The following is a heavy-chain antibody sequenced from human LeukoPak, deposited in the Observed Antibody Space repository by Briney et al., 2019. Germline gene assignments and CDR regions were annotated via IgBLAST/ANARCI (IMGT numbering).Heavy chain of an antibody. CDR2: INHSGST. CDR3: ARGVEAAAVDYYYYMDV. D-gene: IGHD6-13*01. V-gene: IGHV4-34*01. CDR1: GGSFSGCY. Sequence: PSETLSLTCAVYGGSFSGCYWSWIRQPPGKGLEWIGEINHSGSTNYNPSLKSRVTISVDTSKNQFSLKLSSVTAADTAVYYCARGVEAAAVDYYYYMDVWGKGTTVTVSS. J-gene: IGHJ6*03.